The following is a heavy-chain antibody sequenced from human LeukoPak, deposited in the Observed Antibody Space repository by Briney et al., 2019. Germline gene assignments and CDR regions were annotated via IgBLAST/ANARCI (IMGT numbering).Heavy chain of an antibody. CDR2: ISTSSSYI. D-gene: IGHD2-2*01. V-gene: IGHV3-21*01. J-gene: IGHJ4*02. CDR1: GFTFSSYE. Sequence: GGSLRLSCAASGFTFSSYEMNWVRQAPGKGLEWVSSISTSSSYIYYADSVKGRFTISRDNAKNSLYLQMNSLRAEDTAVYYCARADDIVVVPAVDYWGQGTLVTVSS. CDR3: ARADDIVVVPAVDY.